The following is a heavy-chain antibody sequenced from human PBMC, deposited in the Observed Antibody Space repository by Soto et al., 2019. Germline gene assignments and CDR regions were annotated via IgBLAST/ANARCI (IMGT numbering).Heavy chain of an antibody. CDR1: GGTFSSHT. CDR3: ASVILTGYYTEFFDD. CDR2: IIPILGIA. Sequence: SVKVSCKASGGTFSSHTISWVRQAPGQGLEWMGRIIPILGIANYAQKFQGRVTITADKSTSTAYMELSSLRSEDTAVYYCASVILTGYYTEFFDDWGQGTLVTVSS. V-gene: IGHV1-69*02. D-gene: IGHD3-9*01. J-gene: IGHJ4*02.